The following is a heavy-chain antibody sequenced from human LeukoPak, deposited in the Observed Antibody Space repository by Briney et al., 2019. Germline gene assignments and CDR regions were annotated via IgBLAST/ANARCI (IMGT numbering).Heavy chain of an antibody. Sequence: ASVKVSCKASGYTFTGYYMHWVRQAPGQGLEWMGRINPNSGGTNYAQKFQGRVTTTRDTSISTAYMELSRLRSDDTAVYYCARGSSSWYFSPYNWFDPWGQGTLVTVSS. CDR1: GYTFTGYY. V-gene: IGHV1-2*06. J-gene: IGHJ5*02. D-gene: IGHD6-13*01. CDR3: ARGSSSWYFSPYNWFDP. CDR2: INPNSGGT.